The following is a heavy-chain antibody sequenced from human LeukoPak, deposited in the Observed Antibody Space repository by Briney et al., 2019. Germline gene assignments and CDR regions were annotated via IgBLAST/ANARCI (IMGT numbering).Heavy chain of an antibody. V-gene: IGHV4-39*07. Sequence: SETLSLTCIVSGGSTSTGGYYWGWIRQPPGKGLEWIGSIYHSGSTYYNPSLKSRVTISVDTSKNQFSLKLSSVTAADTAVYYCARGLGVWGSYFDYWGQGTLVTVSS. D-gene: IGHD3-16*01. J-gene: IGHJ4*02. CDR1: GGSTSTGGYY. CDR2: IYHSGST. CDR3: ARGLGVWGSYFDY.